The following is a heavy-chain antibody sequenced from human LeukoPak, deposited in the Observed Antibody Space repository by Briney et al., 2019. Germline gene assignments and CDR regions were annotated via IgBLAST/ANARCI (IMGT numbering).Heavy chain of an antibody. J-gene: IGHJ6*02. D-gene: IGHD6-6*01. CDR3: ARPRYYYYYGMDV. Sequence: SLRLSCAASGFTFSSYGMHWVRQAPGKGLEWVAVIWYDGSNKYYADSVKGRFTISRDNSKNTLYLQMNSLRAEDTAVYYCARPRYYYYYGMDVWGQGTTVTVSS. V-gene: IGHV3-33*08. CDR1: GFTFSSYG. CDR2: IWYDGSNK.